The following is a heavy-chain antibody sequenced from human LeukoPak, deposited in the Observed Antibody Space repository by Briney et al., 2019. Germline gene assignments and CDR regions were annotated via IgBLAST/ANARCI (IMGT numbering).Heavy chain of an antibody. CDR1: GFTFSDHA. CDR2: ISGSGVSI. Sequence: GGSLRLSCAASGFTFSDHAMSWVRQAPGKGLEWVSTISGSGVSIAFADSVKGRFTISRDNSKNTLFLQVSSLRAEDTAVYYCAKRHPLATAATSYFDSWGQGTLVTVSS. CDR3: AKRHPLATAATSYFDS. J-gene: IGHJ4*02. D-gene: IGHD6-13*01. V-gene: IGHV3-23*01.